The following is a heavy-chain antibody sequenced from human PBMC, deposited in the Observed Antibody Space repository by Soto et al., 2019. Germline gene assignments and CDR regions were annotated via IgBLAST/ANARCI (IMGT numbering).Heavy chain of an antibody. J-gene: IGHJ4*02. CDR1: ESTVSRDW. D-gene: IGHD1-26*01. V-gene: IGHV3-7*04. Sequence: EVHLVESGGGLVQTGGSLRLSCAIFESTVSRDWMNWVRQAPGKGLEWVAHINQDGSEKYYVDSVKGRFTISRDNAKKSLYLQRNSLSPAAKARYYCSGGVGDAFWGQGTLVTVSS. CDR3: SGGVGDAF. CDR2: INQDGSEK.